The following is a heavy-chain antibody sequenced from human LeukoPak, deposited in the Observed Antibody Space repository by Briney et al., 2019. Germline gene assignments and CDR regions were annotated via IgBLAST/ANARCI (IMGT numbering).Heavy chain of an antibody. J-gene: IGHJ2*01. Sequence: PGGSLRLSCGASGITFSNYWMHWVRQAPGKGLVWVSHINSDGSTTNYADSVKGRFTISRDNAKNTVYLQMNSLRAEDTAVYVCTRPVCGISDCYDWYFDLWGRGTLVTVSS. CDR2: INSDGSTT. D-gene: IGHD2-21*02. V-gene: IGHV3-74*01. CDR1: GITFSNYW. CDR3: TRPVCGISDCYDWYFDL.